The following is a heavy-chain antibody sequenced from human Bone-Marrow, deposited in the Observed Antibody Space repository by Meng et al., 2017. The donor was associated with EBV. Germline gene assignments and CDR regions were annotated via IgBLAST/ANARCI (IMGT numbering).Heavy chain of an antibody. V-gene: IGHV4-39*07. CDR2: IYYSGST. CDR3: ARGLDTAMVD. D-gene: IGHD5-18*01. CDR1: GGSIRSSSYY. Sequence: HLQRQESGRGLVRPSETRSPTCTVSGGSIRSSSYYGGWIRQPPGKGLEWIGSIYYSGSTYYNPSLKSRVTISVDTSKNQFSLKLSSVTAADTAVYYCARGLDTAMVDWGQGTLVTVSS. J-gene: IGHJ4*02.